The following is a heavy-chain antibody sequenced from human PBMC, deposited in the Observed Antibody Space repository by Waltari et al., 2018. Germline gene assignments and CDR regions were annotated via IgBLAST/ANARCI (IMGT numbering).Heavy chain of an antibody. V-gene: IGHV3-7*01. CDR3: ARVDHDDESCAY. J-gene: IGHJ4*02. Sequence: EVQLVESGGGLVQPGGALRLSCAASGCTFRPYGMTWVRQAPGKGLEWVANIKPDGSERNHADSVKGRFTISRDNADNSLFLQMTSLRAEDTAVYYCARVDHDDESCAYWGQGTLVTVSS. D-gene: IGHD3-16*01. CDR1: GCTFRPYG. CDR2: IKPDGSER.